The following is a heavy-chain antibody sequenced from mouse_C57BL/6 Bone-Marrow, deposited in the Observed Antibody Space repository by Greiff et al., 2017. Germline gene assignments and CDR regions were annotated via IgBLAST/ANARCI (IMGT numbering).Heavy chain of an antibody. D-gene: IGHD2-3*01. V-gene: IGHV2-6*01. J-gene: IGHJ4*01. Sequence: VKLQESGPGLVAPSQSLSITCTVSGFSLTSYGVDWVRQSPGKGLEWLGVIWGVGSTNYNSALKSRLSISKDNSKSQVFLKMNILQTDDTAMYYCASNGYYGYYAMDYWGQGTSVTVSS. CDR3: ASNGYYGYYAMDY. CDR2: IWGVGST. CDR1: GFSLTSYG.